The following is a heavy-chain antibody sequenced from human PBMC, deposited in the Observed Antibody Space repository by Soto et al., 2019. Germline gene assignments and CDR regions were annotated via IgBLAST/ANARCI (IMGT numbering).Heavy chain of an antibody. CDR3: TIDGFYGSGAHDY. D-gene: IGHD3-10*01. CDR1: GFPFSTYW. V-gene: IGHV3-74*01. Sequence: GGSLRVSCAASGFPFSTYWMHWVRQAPGKGPVWVSRINNDGSSTTYADSVKGRFTISRDNAKNTLYLEVNSLRAEDTAMYYCTIDGFYGSGAHDYWGQGTLVTVSS. CDR2: INNDGSST. J-gene: IGHJ4*02.